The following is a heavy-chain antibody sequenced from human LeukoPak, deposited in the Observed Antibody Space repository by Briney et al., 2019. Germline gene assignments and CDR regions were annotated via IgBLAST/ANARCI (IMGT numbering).Heavy chain of an antibody. CDR2: IYYSGST. CDR3: ARERYYDSSGYYYNGFDP. CDR1: GGSISSYY. J-gene: IGHJ5*02. Sequence: SETLSLTCTVSGGSISSYYWSWIRQPPGKGLEWIGYIYYSGSTNYNPPLKSRVTISVDTSKNQFSLKLSSVTAADTAVYYCARERYYDSSGYYYNGFDPWGQGTLVTVSS. D-gene: IGHD3-22*01. V-gene: IGHV4-59*01.